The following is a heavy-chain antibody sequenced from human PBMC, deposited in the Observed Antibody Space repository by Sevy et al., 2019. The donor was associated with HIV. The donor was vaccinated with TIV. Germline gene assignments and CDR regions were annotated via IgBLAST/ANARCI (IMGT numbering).Heavy chain of an antibody. CDR1: GGSISSYY. V-gene: IGHV4-59*13. D-gene: IGHD3-22*01. CDR2: IYYSGST. Sequence: SETLSLTCTVSGGSISSYYWRWIRQPPGKGLEWIGYIYYSGSTNYNPSLKSRVTISVDTSKNQFSLKLSSVTAADTAVYYCARAGALITMMVVGPLRRGGAFDIWGQGTMVTVSS. J-gene: IGHJ3*02. CDR3: ARAGALITMMVVGPLRRGGAFDI.